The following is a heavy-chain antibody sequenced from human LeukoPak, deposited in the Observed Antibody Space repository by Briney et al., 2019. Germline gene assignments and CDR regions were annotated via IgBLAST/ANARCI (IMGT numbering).Heavy chain of an antibody. D-gene: IGHD3-3*01. J-gene: IGHJ3*02. CDR2: IYYSGST. V-gene: IGHV4-39*01. CDR1: GGSISSSSYY. CDR3: ARLGGGYDFWSGFNNLDGAFDI. Sequence: SETLSLTCTVSGGSISSSSYYWGWIRQPPGKGLEWIGSIYYSGSTYYNPSLKSRVTISVDTSKNQFSLKLSSVTAADTAVYYCARLGGGYDFWSGFNNLDGAFDIWGQGTMVTVSS.